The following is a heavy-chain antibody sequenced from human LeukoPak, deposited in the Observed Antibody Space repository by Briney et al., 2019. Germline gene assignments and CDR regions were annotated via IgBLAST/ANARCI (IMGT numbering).Heavy chain of an antibody. CDR1: GYSISSGYY. D-gene: IGHD5-18*01. CDR3: ARHLDTAMVPFDY. V-gene: IGHV4-38-2*01. Sequence: SETLSLTCAVSGYSISSGYYWGWIRQPPGKGLEWSGSIYHSGSTYYNPSLKSRVTISVDTSKNQFSLKLSSVTAADTAVYYCARHLDTAMVPFDYWGQGTLVTVSS. J-gene: IGHJ4*02. CDR2: IYHSGST.